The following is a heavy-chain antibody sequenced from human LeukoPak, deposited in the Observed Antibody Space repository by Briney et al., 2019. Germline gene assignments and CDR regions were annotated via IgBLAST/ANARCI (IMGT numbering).Heavy chain of an antibody. J-gene: IGHJ4*02. V-gene: IGHV1-24*01. D-gene: IGHD1-20*01. Sequence: CXXSGYXLTELSXHWVXQAPXKXXXXXXGFDPEDGETIYAQKFQGRVTMTEDTSTDTAYMELSSLRSEDTAVYYCATDRNWNDDPFYFDYWGQGTLVTVSS. CDR1: GYXLTELS. CDR3: ATDRNWNDDPFYFDY. CDR2: FDPEDGET.